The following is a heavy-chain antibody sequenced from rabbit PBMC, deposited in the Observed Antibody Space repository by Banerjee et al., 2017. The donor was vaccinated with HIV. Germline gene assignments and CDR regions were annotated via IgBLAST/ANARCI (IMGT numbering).Heavy chain of an antibody. D-gene: IGHD6-1*01. J-gene: IGHJ6*01. CDR3: ARGENIGYGHGTFFL. CDR2: INTSSGTT. V-gene: IGHV1S45*01. Sequence: QEQVVESGGGLVTLGGSLTLTCKASGFSFSSSYWICWVRQAPGKGLEWIACINTSSGTTAYASWAKGRFTISKTSSTTVTLQMTSLTAADTATYFCARGENIGYGHGTFFLWGQGTLVTVS. CDR1: GFSFSSSYW.